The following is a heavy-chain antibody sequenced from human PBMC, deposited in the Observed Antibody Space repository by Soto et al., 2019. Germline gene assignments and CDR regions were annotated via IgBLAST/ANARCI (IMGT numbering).Heavy chain of an antibody. V-gene: IGHV3-9*01. CDR3: AKDTRNTIGASSDYAFDI. CDR2: ISWNSGSI. Sequence: EVQLVESGGGLVQPGRSLRLSCAASGFTFDDYAMHWVRQAPGKGLEWVSGISWNSGSIGYADSVKGRFTISRDNAKNSLYLQMNSLRAEDTALYYCAKDTRNTIGASSDYAFDIWGQGTMVTVSS. CDR1: GFTFDDYA. D-gene: IGHD2-2*01. J-gene: IGHJ3*02.